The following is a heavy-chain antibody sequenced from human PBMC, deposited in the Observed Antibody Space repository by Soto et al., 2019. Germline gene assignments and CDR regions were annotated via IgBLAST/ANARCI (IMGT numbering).Heavy chain of an antibody. CDR1: CGSFSGYY. CDR3: ARFPGVHSSGWYYFDY. Sequence: SETLSLTCAVYCGSFSGYYWSWIRQPPGKGLEWIGEINHSGSTNYNPSLKSRVTISVDTSKNQFSLKLSSVTAADTAVYYCARFPGVHSSGWYYFDYWGQGTLVTSPQ. V-gene: IGHV4-34*01. D-gene: IGHD6-19*01. J-gene: IGHJ4*02. CDR2: INHSGST.